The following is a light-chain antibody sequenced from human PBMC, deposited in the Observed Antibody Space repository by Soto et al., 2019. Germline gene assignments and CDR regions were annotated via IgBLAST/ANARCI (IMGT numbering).Light chain of an antibody. J-gene: IGKJ4*01. V-gene: IGKV3-11*01. CDR3: QQRSNWSPVLT. Sequence: EIVLTQSPASLSLSPGARATLSSRASQSVSSPLAWFQQRPGQASRLLIYGASNRATGIPARFGGSGSGTNFTLTISSLAPEDFAVYYGQQRSNWSPVLTAGGGTKVEIK. CDR1: QSVSSP. CDR2: GAS.